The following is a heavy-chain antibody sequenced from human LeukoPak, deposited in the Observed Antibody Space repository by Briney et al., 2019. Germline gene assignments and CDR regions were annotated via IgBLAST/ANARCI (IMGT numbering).Heavy chain of an antibody. CDR3: AKEGFDS. Sequence: GGSLRLSCAASGFTFSDYAMSWVRQAPGQGLEWVSTISDDGGGTYYADSVKGRFTISRDNSKNTLYLQMNSLRAEDTAVYYCAKEGFDSWGQGTLVTVSS. V-gene: IGHV3-23*01. CDR2: ISDDGGGT. J-gene: IGHJ4*02. CDR1: GFTFSDYA.